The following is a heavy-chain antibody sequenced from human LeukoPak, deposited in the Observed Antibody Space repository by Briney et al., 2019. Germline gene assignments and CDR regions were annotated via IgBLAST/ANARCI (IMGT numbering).Heavy chain of an antibody. CDR2: INHSGST. CDR1: GGSFSGYY. V-gene: IGHV4-34*01. Sequence: SETLSLTCAVYGGSFSGYYWSWIRQPPGKGLEWIGEINHSGSTNYNPSLKSRVTISVDTSKNQFSLKLSSVTAADTAVYYCARGAYSSGYYLMYNWFDPWGQGTLVTVSS. CDR3: ARGAYSSGYYLMYNWFDP. D-gene: IGHD3-22*01. J-gene: IGHJ5*02.